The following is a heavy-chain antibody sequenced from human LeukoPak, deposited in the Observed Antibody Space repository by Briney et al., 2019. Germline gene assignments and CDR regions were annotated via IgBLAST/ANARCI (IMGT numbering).Heavy chain of an antibody. CDR2: IRSKANSYAT. Sequence: GGSLRLSCAASGFTFSGSAMHWVRQASGKGLEWVGRIRSKANSYATAYAASVKGRYTISRDDSKNTAYLQMNSLKTEDTAVYYCTRDSYGLRPDYWGQGTLVTVSS. J-gene: IGHJ4*02. CDR3: TRDSYGLRPDY. D-gene: IGHD5-18*01. CDR1: GFTFSGSA. V-gene: IGHV3-73*01.